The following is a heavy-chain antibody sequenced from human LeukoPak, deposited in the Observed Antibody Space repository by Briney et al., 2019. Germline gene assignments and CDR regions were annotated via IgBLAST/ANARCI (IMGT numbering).Heavy chain of an antibody. V-gene: IGHV4-59*01. J-gene: IGHJ3*02. CDR1: GGSTSSYY. Sequence: PSETLSFTCTVSGGSTSSYYWSWIRQPPGKGLEWIGYIYYSGSTNYNPSLKSRVTISVDTSKNQFSLKLSSVTAADTAVYYCARYTYFYDSSGYRRGAFDIWGQGTMVTVSS. CDR2: IYYSGST. D-gene: IGHD3-22*01. CDR3: ARYTYFYDSSGYRRGAFDI.